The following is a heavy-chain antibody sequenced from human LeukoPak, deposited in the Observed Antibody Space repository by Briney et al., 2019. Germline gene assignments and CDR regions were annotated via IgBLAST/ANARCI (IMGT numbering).Heavy chain of an antibody. D-gene: IGHD6-19*01. CDR2: IYPGDSDT. CDR1: GYSFTSYW. J-gene: IGHJ2*01. V-gene: IGHV5-51*01. Sequence: AGESLKISCKGSGYSFTSYWIGWVRQMPGKGLEWMGIIYPGDSDTRYSPSFQGQVTLSADKSISTAYLQWSSLKASDTAMYYCASRLYSSGWSYWYFDLWGRGTLVTVSS. CDR3: ASRLYSSGWSYWYFDL.